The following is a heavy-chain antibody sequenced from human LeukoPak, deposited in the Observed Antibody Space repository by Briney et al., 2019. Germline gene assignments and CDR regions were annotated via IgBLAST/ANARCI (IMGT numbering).Heavy chain of an antibody. D-gene: IGHD3-10*01. CDR3: ARVSDYYVSGSYYPFDY. V-gene: IGHV3-66*01. J-gene: IGHJ4*02. CDR1: GFTVSSNY. Sequence: PGGSLRLSCAASGFTVSSNYMSWVRQAPGKGLEWVSVIYSGGGSTYYADSVKGRFTISRDESKNTLYLQMNSLRAEDTAVYYCARVSDYYVSGSYYPFDYWGQGTQVTVSS. CDR2: IYSGGGST.